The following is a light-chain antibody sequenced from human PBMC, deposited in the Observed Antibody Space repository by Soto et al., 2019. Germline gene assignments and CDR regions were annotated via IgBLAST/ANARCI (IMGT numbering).Light chain of an antibody. CDR3: ISYTTSSTSYV. CDR1: SSDVGNYNL. J-gene: IGLJ1*01. V-gene: IGLV2-14*02. CDR2: EVS. Sequence: QSVLTQPASVSGSPGQSITISCTGTSSDVGNYNLVSWYQQHPGKAPKLMIFEVSYRPSGVSNRFSGSKSGNTASLTISGLQAEDEADYYCISYTTSSTSYVFGTGTKLT.